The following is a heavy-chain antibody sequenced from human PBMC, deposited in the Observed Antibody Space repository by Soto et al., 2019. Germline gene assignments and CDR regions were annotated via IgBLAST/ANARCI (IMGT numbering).Heavy chain of an antibody. J-gene: IGHJ6*02. D-gene: IGHD3-9*01. V-gene: IGHV1-24*01. CDR2: FDPEDGET. CDR1: GYTLTELS. Sequence: ASVKVSCKVSGYTLTELSMHWVRQAPGKGLEWMGGFDPEDGETIYGQKFQGRVTMTEDTSTDTAYMQLSSLRSENTAVYYYATDLRDILTGYPYYYYGIDIWGQGTTVTVSS. CDR3: ATDLRDILTGYPYYYYGIDI.